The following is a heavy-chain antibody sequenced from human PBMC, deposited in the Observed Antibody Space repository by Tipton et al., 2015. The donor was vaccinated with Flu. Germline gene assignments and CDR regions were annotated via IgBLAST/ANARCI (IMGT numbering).Heavy chain of an antibody. D-gene: IGHD6-13*01. Sequence: SLRLSCAASGFIFSTYGMHWVRQAPGKGLEWVAVIWYDGSNKYYADSVQGRFTISRDNSKNTLYLQMNSLRDDDTAVYYCAREPRSLYWGQGTLVTVSS. J-gene: IGHJ4*02. CDR3: AREPRSLY. V-gene: IGHV3-33*01. CDR2: IWYDGSNK. CDR1: GFIFSTYG.